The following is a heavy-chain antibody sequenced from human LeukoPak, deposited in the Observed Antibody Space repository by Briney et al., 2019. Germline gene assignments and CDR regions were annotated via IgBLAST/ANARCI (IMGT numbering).Heavy chain of an antibody. D-gene: IGHD5-12*01. CDR3: ARNSGYDLNWFDP. V-gene: IGHV4-61*02. CDR1: GGSISSGSYS. Sequence: SQTLSLTCTAPGGSISSGSYSWSWIRQPAGKGLEWIGRIYTSGSTNYNPSLKSRVTISVDTSTNQFSLKLSSVTAADTAVYYCARNSGYDLNWFDPWGQGTLVTVSS. J-gene: IGHJ5*02. CDR2: IYTSGST.